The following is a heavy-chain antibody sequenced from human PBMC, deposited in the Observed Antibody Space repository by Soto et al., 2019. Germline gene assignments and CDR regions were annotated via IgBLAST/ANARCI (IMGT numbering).Heavy chain of an antibody. Sequence: GESLKISCKGSGYSFTSYWIGWVRQMPGKGLEWMGIIYPGDSDTRYSPSFQGQVHISADKSTSTAYLQWSSLKASDTAMYYCARLRWGFVVVVPAAMPGRAFDIWGQGTMVTVSS. CDR3: ARLRWGFVVVVPAAMPGRAFDI. D-gene: IGHD2-2*01. V-gene: IGHV5-51*01. CDR2: IYPGDSDT. J-gene: IGHJ3*02. CDR1: GYSFTSYW.